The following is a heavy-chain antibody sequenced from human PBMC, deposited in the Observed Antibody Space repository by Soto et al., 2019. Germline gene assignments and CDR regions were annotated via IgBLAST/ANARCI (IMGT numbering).Heavy chain of an antibody. V-gene: IGHV3-74*01. CDR2: ISLDGSRT. J-gene: IGHJ6*02. CDR3: ARAPPGYSLGYRYYCMDV. D-gene: IGHD2-21*01. CDR1: GFTFGSYW. Sequence: EVQLVESGGGLVQPGGSLRLSCAAPGFTFGSYWMHWVRQAPGKGLVWVSHISLDGSRTTYADSVKGRFTISRDNAKRTLSLLMNILRAEDTAVYYCARAPPGYSLGYRYYCMDVWGQGTTVTVSS.